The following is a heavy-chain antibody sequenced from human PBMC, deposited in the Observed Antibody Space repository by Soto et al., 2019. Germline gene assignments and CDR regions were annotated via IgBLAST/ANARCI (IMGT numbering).Heavy chain of an antibody. D-gene: IGHD1-26*01. Sequence: GGSLRLSCAASGFTFSGYWMHWVRQAPGKGLVWVSRINSDGSSTSYADSVKGRFTISRDNAKNTLYLQMNSLRAEDTAVYYCARDRSRGVGATREFDYWGQGTLVTVSS. CDR2: INSDGSST. V-gene: IGHV3-74*01. CDR1: GFTFSGYW. CDR3: ARDRSRGVGATREFDY. J-gene: IGHJ4*02.